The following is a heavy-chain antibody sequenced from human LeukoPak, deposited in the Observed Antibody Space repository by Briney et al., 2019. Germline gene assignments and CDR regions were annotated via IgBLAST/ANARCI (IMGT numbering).Heavy chain of an antibody. CDR2: ISSSSSYI. V-gene: IGHV3-21*01. CDR3: ARAGIAVAGIGFDY. Sequence: GSLRLSCAASGFTFSSYSMNWVRQAPGKGLEWVSSISSSSSYIYYADSVKGRFTISRDNAKNSLYLQMNSLRAEDTAVYYCARAGIAVAGIGFDYWGQGTLVTVSS. D-gene: IGHD6-19*01. CDR1: GFTFSSYS. J-gene: IGHJ4*02.